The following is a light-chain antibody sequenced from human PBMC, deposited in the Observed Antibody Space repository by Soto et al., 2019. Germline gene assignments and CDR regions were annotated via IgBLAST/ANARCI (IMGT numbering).Light chain of an antibody. Sequence: EIVLTQSPGTLSLYRGERVTLSCRASQTVNSIYFAWYQRKPGQAPRLLIYGASNRATGIPDRFSGSGSGTDFTLTISRLEAEDFGVYYCQQYDTSPRTFGQGTKVEIK. J-gene: IGKJ1*01. CDR2: GAS. CDR1: QTVNSIY. CDR3: QQYDTSPRT. V-gene: IGKV3-20*01.